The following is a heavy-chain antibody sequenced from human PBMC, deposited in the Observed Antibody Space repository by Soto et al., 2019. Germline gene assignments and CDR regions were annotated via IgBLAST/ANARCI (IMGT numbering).Heavy chain of an antibody. Sequence: ASVKVSCKASGYTFTSYYMHWVRQAPGQGLEWMGIINPSGGSTSYAQKFQGRVTMTRDTSTSTVYMELSSLRSEDTAVYYCARKGGTAAASIDYYYGMDAWGQGTTVTVSS. CDR3: ARKGGTAAASIDYYYGMDA. D-gene: IGHD6-13*01. V-gene: IGHV1-46*01. J-gene: IGHJ6*02. CDR1: GYTFTSYY. CDR2: INPSGGST.